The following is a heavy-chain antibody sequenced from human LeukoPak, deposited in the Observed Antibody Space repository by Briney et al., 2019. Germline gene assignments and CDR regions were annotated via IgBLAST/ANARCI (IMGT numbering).Heavy chain of an antibody. CDR1: GYTFTGYY. D-gene: IGHD3-3*01. V-gene: IGHV1-2*02. J-gene: IGHJ4*02. Sequence: ASVKVSCKASGYTFTGYYMHWVRQAPGQGLEWMGWINPNSGGTNYAQKFQGRVTMTRDTSISTAYMELSRLRSDDTAVYYCARELALWSGYTDYWGQGTLVTVSS. CDR2: INPNSGGT. CDR3: ARELALWSGYTDY.